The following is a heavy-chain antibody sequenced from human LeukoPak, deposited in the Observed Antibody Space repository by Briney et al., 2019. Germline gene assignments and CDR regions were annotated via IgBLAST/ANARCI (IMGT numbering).Heavy chain of an antibody. CDR2: MNPNSGNT. D-gene: IGHD2-15*01. V-gene: IGHV1-8*02. CDR3: ARGGVVVVAATDYYGMDV. CDR1: GYPFTGYH. Sequence: ASVKVSCKASGYPFTGYHVQWVRQATGQGLEWMGWMNPNSGNTGYAQKFQGRVTMTRNTSISTAYMELSSLRSEDTAVYYCARGGVVVVAATDYYGMDVWGQGTTVTVSS. J-gene: IGHJ6*02.